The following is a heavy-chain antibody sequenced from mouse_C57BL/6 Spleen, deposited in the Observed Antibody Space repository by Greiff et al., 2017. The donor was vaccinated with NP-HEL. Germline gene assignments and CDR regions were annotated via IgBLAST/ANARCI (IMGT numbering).Heavy chain of an antibody. D-gene: IGHD1-1*01. CDR2: IYPRSGNT. CDR3: ARSTVIPLGYFDV. CDR1: GYTFTSYG. V-gene: IGHV1-81*01. J-gene: IGHJ1*03. Sequence: VQLQQSGAELARPGASVKLSCKASGYTFTSYGISWVKQRTGQGLEWIGEIYPRSGNTYYNEKFKGKATLTADKSSSTAYMELRSLTSEDSAVYFCARSTVIPLGYFDVWGTGTTVTVSS.